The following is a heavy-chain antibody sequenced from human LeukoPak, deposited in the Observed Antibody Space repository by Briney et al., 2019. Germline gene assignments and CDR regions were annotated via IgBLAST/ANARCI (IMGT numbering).Heavy chain of an antibody. Sequence: PGGSLRLSCAASGFTFSSYWMSWVRQAPGKGREWGANIKQDGSEKYYVDSVKGRFTISRDNAKNSLYLQMNSLRAEDTAVYYCAREPSSGYYSPLFDYWGQGTLVTVSS. CDR2: IKQDGSEK. CDR3: AREPSSGYYSPLFDY. J-gene: IGHJ4*02. D-gene: IGHD3-22*01. CDR1: GFTFSSYW. V-gene: IGHV3-7*01.